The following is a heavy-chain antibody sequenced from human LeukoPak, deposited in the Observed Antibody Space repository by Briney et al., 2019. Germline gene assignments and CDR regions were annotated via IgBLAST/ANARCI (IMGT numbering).Heavy chain of an antibody. D-gene: IGHD2-8*01. CDR1: GFTFSSYA. CDR2: ISGSGGST. CDR3: AKTPSLMVYAKFQGYFDY. V-gene: IGHV3-23*01. J-gene: IGHJ4*02. Sequence: GGSLRLSCAASGFTFSSYAMSWVRQAPGKGLEWVSAISGSGGSTYYADSVKGRFTISRDNSKNTLYLQMNSLRAEDTAVYYCAKTPSLMVYAKFQGYFDYWGQGTLVTVSS.